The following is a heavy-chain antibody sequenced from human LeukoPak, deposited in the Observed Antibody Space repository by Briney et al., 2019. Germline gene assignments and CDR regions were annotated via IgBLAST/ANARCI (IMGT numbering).Heavy chain of an antibody. CDR3: AGTGYGWTGDGY. V-gene: IGHV3-21*01. CDR1: GFTFSSYS. J-gene: IGHJ4*02. CDR2: ISSSSSYI. D-gene: IGHD3/OR15-3a*01. Sequence: GGSLRLSCAASGFTFSSYSMNWVRQAPGKGLEWVSSISSSSSYIYYADSVKGRFTISRDNAKNSLYLQMNSLRAEDTAVYYCAGTGYGWTGDGYWGQGTLVTVSS.